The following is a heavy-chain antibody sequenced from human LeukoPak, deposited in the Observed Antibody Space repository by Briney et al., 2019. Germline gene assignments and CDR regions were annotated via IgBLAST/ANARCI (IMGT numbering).Heavy chain of an antibody. Sequence: PGGSLRLSCAASGFTFSNFATSWVRQASGKGLEWVSGINWNGGSTGYADSVKGRFTISRDNAKNSLYLQMNSLRAEDTALYYCARGRDYYDSSGYYYFDYWGQGTLVTVSS. J-gene: IGHJ4*02. CDR2: INWNGGST. V-gene: IGHV3-20*04. CDR1: GFTFSNFA. CDR3: ARGRDYYDSSGYYYFDY. D-gene: IGHD3-22*01.